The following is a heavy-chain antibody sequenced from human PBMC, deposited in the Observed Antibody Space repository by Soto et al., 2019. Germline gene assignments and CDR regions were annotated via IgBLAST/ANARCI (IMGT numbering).Heavy chain of an antibody. CDR1: GFTFSSYG. V-gene: IGHV3-33*01. CDR2: IWYDGSNK. J-gene: IGHJ3*02. CDR3: ARDRGGAFDI. D-gene: IGHD3-10*01. Sequence: ESGGGVVQPGRSLRLSCAASGFTFSSYGMHWVRQAPGKGLEWVAVIWYDGSNKYYADSVKGRFTISRDNSKNTLYLQMNSLRAEDTAVYYGARDRGGAFDIWGQGTMVTVSS.